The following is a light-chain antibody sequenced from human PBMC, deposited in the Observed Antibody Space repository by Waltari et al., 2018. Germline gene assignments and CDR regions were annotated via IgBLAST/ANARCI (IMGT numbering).Light chain of an antibody. V-gene: IGLV2-14*01. CDR1: SGDVGGYNH. Sequence: QSALTQPASVSGSLGQSITISCTGTSGDVGGYNHVSWYQQHPGKAPKPMIYEVTYRPSGISNRFSGSKSGNTASLTIPGLQAEDEADYYCCSYTRFATGVFGGGTKLTVL. CDR2: EVT. J-gene: IGLJ3*02. CDR3: CSYTRFATGV.